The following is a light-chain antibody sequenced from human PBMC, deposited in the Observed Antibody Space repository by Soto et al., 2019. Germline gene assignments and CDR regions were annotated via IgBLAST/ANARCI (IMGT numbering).Light chain of an antibody. V-gene: IGLV2-8*01. CDR2: EVS. J-gene: IGLJ1*01. Sequence: QSALTQPPSASGSPGQSVIISCTGTSSDIGGYKYVSWYQQRPGRAPKLIISEVSKRPSGVPDRFSGSKSGNTASLTVSGLQSEDEADYYCISSPGSNIPYVFGTGTKLTVL. CDR3: ISSPGSNIPYV. CDR1: SSDIGGYKY.